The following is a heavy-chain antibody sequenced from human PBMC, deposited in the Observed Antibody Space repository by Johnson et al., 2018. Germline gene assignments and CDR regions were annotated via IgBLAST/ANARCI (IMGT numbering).Heavy chain of an antibody. CDR3: SRGTRDWPGMDY. Sequence: VQLQESGGDLVQPGGSLRLSCVGSGFTFRSHWMHWVRQAPGKGLVWVTRINDDATYTSYADSVRGRFTISRDDAKNTLYLEMNSLRVEDTAIYYCSRGTRDWPGMDYWGQGTLVTVNS. V-gene: IGHV3-74*01. J-gene: IGHJ4*02. D-gene: IGHD2-2*01. CDR1: GFTFRSHW. CDR2: INDDATYT.